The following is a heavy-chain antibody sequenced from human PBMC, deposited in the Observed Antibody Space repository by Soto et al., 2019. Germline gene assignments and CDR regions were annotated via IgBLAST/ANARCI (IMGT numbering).Heavy chain of an antibody. CDR3: ARERPDGARLDP. CDR1: GSSISTYY. D-gene: IGHD6-6*01. Sequence: SETLSLTCTVSGSSISTYYWSWIRQPPGKGLEWIGYIYYSGSTYYNPSLKSRVTISVDTSKNQFSLKLSSVTAADTAVYYCARERPDGARLDPWGQGTLVTRLL. CDR2: IYYSGST. J-gene: IGHJ5*02. V-gene: IGHV4-59*12.